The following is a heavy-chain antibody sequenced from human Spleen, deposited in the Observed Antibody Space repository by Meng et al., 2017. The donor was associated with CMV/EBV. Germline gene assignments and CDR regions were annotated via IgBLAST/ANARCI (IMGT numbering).Heavy chain of an antibody. CDR3: AREFGYYYDSRIDY. D-gene: IGHD3-22*01. J-gene: IGHJ4*02. V-gene: IGHV3-21*06. CDR1: GFTFSSYT. CDR2: ISSGSHYI. Sequence: GESLKISCTASGFTFSSYTMNWVRRAPGKGLEWVSSISSGSHYIYYADSLKGRFTISRDNAKNSLYLQMNSLRAEDTAVYYCAREFGYYYDSRIDYWGQGTLVTVSS.